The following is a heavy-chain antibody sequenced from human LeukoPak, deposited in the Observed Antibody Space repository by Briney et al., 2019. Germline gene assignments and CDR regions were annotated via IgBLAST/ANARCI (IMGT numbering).Heavy chain of an antibody. V-gene: IGHV4-59*01. J-gene: IGHJ5*02. Sequence: SETLSLTCTVSGGSISGYYWSWIRQPPGKGLEWIGYIYYSGSTNYNPSLKSRVTISVDTSKNQFSLKLSSVTAADTAVYYCAREGSTNWFDPWGQGTLVTVSS. D-gene: IGHD2-2*01. CDR3: AREGSTNWFDP. CDR2: IYYSGST. CDR1: GGSISGYY.